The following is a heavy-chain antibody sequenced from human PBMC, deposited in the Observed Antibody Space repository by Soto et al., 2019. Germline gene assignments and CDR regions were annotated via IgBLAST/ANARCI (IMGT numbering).Heavy chain of an antibody. CDR3: AREMHGSGYYYYCMDV. CDR1: GGSISSGGYY. V-gene: IGHV4-31*03. CDR2: IYYSGST. D-gene: IGHD5-12*01. Sequence: QVQLQESGPGLVKPSQTLSLTCTVSGGSISSGGYYCSWIRQQPGKGLEWIGYIYYSGSTYYNPSHNSRVTISGDTTKNSCFLKLSSVTAADTAVYCCAREMHGSGYYYYCMDVWCQGTTVTVSS. J-gene: IGHJ6*02.